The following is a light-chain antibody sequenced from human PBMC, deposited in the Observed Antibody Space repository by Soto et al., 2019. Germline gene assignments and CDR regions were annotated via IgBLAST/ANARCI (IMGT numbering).Light chain of an antibody. J-gene: IGKJ3*01. V-gene: IGKV1-39*01. CDR3: QQSYSILRT. CDR1: QSISSY. CDR2: AAS. Sequence: DIQMTQSPSSLSASVGCRVTITCLASQSISSYLNWYQQKPGKAPKLLIYAASSLQSGVPSRFSGSGSGTDFTLTITSLQPEDFATYYCQQSYSILRTFGPGTKVDIK.